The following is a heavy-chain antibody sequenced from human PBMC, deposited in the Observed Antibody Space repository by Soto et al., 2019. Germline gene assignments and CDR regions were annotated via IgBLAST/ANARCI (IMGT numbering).Heavy chain of an antibody. D-gene: IGHD3-10*01. CDR1: GGSISSGDYY. J-gene: IGHJ6*02. CDR2: IYYSGST. Sequence: SETLSLTSTVSGGSISSGDYYWSWIHQPPGKGLEWIGYIYYSGSTYYNPSLKSRVTISVDTSKNQFSLKLSSVTAADTAVYYCASFRITMGRGVVHYGMDVWGQGTTVTVSS. V-gene: IGHV4-30-4*01. CDR3: ASFRITMGRGVVHYGMDV.